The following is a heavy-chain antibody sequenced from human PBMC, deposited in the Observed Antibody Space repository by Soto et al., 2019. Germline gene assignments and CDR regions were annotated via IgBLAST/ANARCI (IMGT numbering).Heavy chain of an antibody. CDR2: IVVGSGNT. Sequence: GASVKVSCKASGFTFTSSAMQWVRQARGQRLEWIGWIVVGSGNTNYAQKFQERVTITRDMSTSTAYMELSSLRSEDTAVYYCAAVLLSNYDILTGPFDYRGQGTLVTVSS. CDR3: AAVLLSNYDILTGPFDY. CDR1: GFTFTSSA. V-gene: IGHV1-58*02. D-gene: IGHD3-9*01. J-gene: IGHJ4*02.